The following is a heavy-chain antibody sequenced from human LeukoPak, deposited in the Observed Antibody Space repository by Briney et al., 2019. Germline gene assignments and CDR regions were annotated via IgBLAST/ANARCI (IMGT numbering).Heavy chain of an antibody. Sequence: LGESLKISCKGSGYSFTSYWIGWVRQMPGKGLEWMGIIYPGDSDTRYSPSFRGQVTISADKSISTAYLQWSSLKASDTAIYYCARRYELVFDSYDYWGQGTLVTVSS. CDR1: GYSFTSYW. V-gene: IGHV5-51*01. D-gene: IGHD2-21*01. CDR3: ARRYELVFDSYDY. CDR2: IYPGDSDT. J-gene: IGHJ4*02.